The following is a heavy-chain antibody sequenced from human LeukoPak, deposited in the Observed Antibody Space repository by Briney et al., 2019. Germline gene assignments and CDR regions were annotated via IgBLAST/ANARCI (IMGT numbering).Heavy chain of an antibody. V-gene: IGHV1-2*02. CDR3: ASEFQRGFDI. CDR1: GYIFTGYY. CDR2: INTNTGGT. Sequence: ASVTVSCKASGYIFTGYYMHWVRQAPGQGLEWMGWINTNTGGTIYAQKFQGRVTMTRDTSIRTTYMDLSSLISDDTAVYYCASEFQRGFDIWGQGTMVTVSS. J-gene: IGHJ3*02.